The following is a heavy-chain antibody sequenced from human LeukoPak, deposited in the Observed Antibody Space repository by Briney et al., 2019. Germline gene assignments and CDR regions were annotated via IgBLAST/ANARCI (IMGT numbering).Heavy chain of an antibody. J-gene: IGHJ5*02. CDR1: GFTFSSYG. D-gene: IGHD6-19*01. V-gene: IGHV3-30*02. CDR2: IRYDGSNK. Sequence: GGSLRLSCAASGFTFSSYGMHWVRQAPGKGLEWVAFIRYDGSNKYYADSVKGRFTISRDNSKNTLYLQMNSLRAEDTAVHYCAKAWYSSGWYWFDPWGQGTLVTVSS. CDR3: AKAWYSSGWYWFDP.